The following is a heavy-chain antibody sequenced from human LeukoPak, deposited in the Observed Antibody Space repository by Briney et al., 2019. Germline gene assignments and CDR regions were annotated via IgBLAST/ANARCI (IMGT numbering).Heavy chain of an antibody. CDR2: FDPEVGKT. Sequence: ASVKVSCKVSGYSLTALSMHWVRQAPGKGLEWMGGFDPEVGKTMYAEKLDGRLTVTDDTSTDTAYMQLSSLRLEDTAVYYCATDMVGYCGDVTCYSEAYWGQGTLVTVSS. D-gene: IGHD2-21*01. V-gene: IGHV1-24*01. CDR3: ATDMVGYCGDVTCYSEAY. CDR1: GYSLTALS. J-gene: IGHJ4*02.